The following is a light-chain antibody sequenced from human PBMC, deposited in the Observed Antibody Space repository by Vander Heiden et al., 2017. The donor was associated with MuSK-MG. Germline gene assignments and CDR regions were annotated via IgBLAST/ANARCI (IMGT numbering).Light chain of an antibody. J-gene: IGKJ1*01. Sequence: DLQITQSPSSLSASVGDRVTITCRASQSISSYLNWYQQKPGKAPKLLIYAASSLQSGVPSRFSGSGSGTDFTLTISSLQPEDFATYYCQQSYSTPPTFGRGTKVEIK. CDR1: QSISSY. CDR3: QQSYSTPPT. V-gene: IGKV1-39*01. CDR2: AAS.